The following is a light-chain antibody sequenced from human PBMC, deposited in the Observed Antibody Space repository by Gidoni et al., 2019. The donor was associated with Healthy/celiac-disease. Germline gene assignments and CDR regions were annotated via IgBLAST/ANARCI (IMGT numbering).Light chain of an antibody. Sequence: QAVVTQEPSLTVSPGGTVTLTCGSSTGAVTSGHYPYWFQQKPGQATRTLIYDTSNTHSWTPARFSGSLLGGKAALTLSGAQPEDEAEYYCLLSYSGAWVFGGGTKLTVL. CDR1: TGAVTSGHY. CDR3: LLSYSGAWV. V-gene: IGLV7-46*01. J-gene: IGLJ3*02. CDR2: DTS.